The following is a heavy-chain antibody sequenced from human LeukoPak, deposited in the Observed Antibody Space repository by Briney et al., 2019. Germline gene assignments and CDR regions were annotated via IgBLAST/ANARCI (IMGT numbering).Heavy chain of an antibody. CDR2: ISTTGST. CDR1: GGSISSYY. J-gene: IGHJ4*02. Sequence: RSETLSLTCTVSGGSISSYYWNWIRQPAGKGLEGIGRISTTGSTNYNPSLKSRLTMSVDTSKNQFSLRLSSVSAADTAVYYCAREYSSSSGRTFDYWGQGTLVTVSS. CDR3: AREYSSSSGRTFDY. D-gene: IGHD6-6*01. V-gene: IGHV4-4*07.